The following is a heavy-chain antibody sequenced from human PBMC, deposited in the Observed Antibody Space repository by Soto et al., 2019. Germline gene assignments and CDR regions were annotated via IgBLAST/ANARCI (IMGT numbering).Heavy chain of an antibody. CDR1: GGSISGYY. CDR3: ARKQLLPYYYALDV. J-gene: IGHJ6*02. Sequence: SETLSLTCTVSGGSISGYYWSWIRQPPGKGLEYIGYIYYRGSTNYNPSLKSRVTMSVDTSRNLFSMKVNSVTAADTAVYYCARKQLLPYYYALDVWGQGNTVTVS. CDR2: IYYRGST. D-gene: IGHD6-13*01. V-gene: IGHV4-59*01.